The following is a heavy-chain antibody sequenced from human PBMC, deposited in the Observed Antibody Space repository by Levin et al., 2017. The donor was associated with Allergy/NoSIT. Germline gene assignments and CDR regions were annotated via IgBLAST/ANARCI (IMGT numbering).Heavy chain of an antibody. CDR2: INPNSGGT. V-gene: IGHV1-2*02. D-gene: IGHD3-22*01. Sequence: ASVKVSCKASGYTFTGYYMHGVRQAPGQGLEWMGWINPNSGGTNYAQKVQGRVTMTRDTSISTAYMELSRLRSDDTAVYYCAREGYESSVPFDPWGQGTLVTVSS. CDR1: GYTFTGYY. J-gene: IGHJ5*02. CDR3: AREGYESSVPFDP.